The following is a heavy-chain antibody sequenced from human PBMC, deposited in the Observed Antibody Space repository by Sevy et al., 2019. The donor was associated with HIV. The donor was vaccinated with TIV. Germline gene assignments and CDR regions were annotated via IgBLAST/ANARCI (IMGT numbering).Heavy chain of an antibody. CDR2: ISYDGSNK. CDR1: GFTFSSYG. CDR3: AKGRDSSGWYYYGMDV. D-gene: IGHD6-19*01. J-gene: IGHJ6*02. V-gene: IGHV3-30*18. Sequence: GGCLRLSCAASGFTFSSYGMHWVRQAPGKGLEWVAFISYDGSNKYYADSVKGRFTISRDNSKNTLYLQMNSLRAEDTAVYYYAKGRDSSGWYYYGMDVWGQGTTVTVSS.